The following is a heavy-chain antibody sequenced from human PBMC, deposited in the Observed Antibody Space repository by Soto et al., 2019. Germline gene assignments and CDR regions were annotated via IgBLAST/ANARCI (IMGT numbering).Heavy chain of an antibody. CDR2: MNPNSGNT. Sequence: QVQLVQSGAEVKKPGASVKVSCKASGYTFTSYDINWVRQATGQGLEWMGWMNPNSGNTGYAQKFQGRVTMTRNTSISTVYMELSSLRSEDTAVYYCARVLAVAGNNQASRFDPWGQGTLVTVSS. CDR1: GYTFTSYD. J-gene: IGHJ5*02. V-gene: IGHV1-8*01. CDR3: ARVLAVAGNNQASRFDP. D-gene: IGHD6-19*01.